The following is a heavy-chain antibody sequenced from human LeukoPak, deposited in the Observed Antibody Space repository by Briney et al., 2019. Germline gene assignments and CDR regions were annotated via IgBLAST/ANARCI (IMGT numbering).Heavy chain of an antibody. CDR1: GFTFTSSA. CDR2: IVVGSGNT. Sequence: TSVTVSCTASGFTFTSSAMQWVRQARGQRLEWIGWIVVGSGNTNYAQKFQERVTITRDMSTSTAYMELTSLRSEDTAVYYCAADLYYYDSSGSGDYWGQGTLVTVSS. CDR3: AADLYYYDSSGSGDY. V-gene: IGHV1-58*02. J-gene: IGHJ4*02. D-gene: IGHD3-22*01.